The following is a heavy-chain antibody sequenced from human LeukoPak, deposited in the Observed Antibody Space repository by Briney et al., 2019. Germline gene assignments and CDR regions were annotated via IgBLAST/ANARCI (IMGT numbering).Heavy chain of an antibody. CDR2: INPSGGST. CDR1: GYTFTSYY. CDR3: ARAGYYYGSGRGYYFDY. J-gene: IGHJ4*02. V-gene: IGHV1-46*01. D-gene: IGHD3-10*01. Sequence: GASVKVSCKASGYTFTSYYMHWVRQAPGQGLEWMGIINPSGGSTSYAQKFQGRATMTRDMSTSTVYMELSSLRSGDTAVYYCARAGYYYGSGRGYYFDYWGQGTLVTVSS.